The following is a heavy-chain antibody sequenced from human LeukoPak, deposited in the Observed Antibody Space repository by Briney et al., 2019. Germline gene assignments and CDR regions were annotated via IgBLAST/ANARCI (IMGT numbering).Heavy chain of an antibody. Sequence: ASVRVSCKASGYTFTSYAMNWVRQAPGQGLEWMGWINTNTGNPTCAQGFTGRFVFSLDTSVSTAYLQISSLKAEDTAVYYCARDQYSSSSRWFDPWGQGTLVTVSS. CDR2: INTNTGNP. CDR1: GYTFTSYA. V-gene: IGHV7-4-1*02. CDR3: ARDQYSSSSRWFDP. D-gene: IGHD6-6*01. J-gene: IGHJ5*02.